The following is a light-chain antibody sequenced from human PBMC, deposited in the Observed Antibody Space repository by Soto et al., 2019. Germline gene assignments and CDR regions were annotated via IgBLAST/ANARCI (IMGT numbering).Light chain of an antibody. V-gene: IGKV1-33*01. CDR2: DAS. Sequence: IHMTQSPSSLSASVIDIVTITFQASQNINNYLNWYQQKPGRAPKLLIYDASNLEAGVPSRFRGSGSGTDFTFTISRLQTEDIATYYCQQYENLPTFGQGTRLEI. CDR1: QNINNY. J-gene: IGKJ5*01. CDR3: QQYENLPT.